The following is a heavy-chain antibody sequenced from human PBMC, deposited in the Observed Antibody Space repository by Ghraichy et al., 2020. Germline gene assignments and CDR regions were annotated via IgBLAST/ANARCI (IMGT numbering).Heavy chain of an antibody. D-gene: IGHD1-1*01. J-gene: IGHJ4*02. CDR3: AREGGNWNDDGPGY. CDR2: IYYIGST. CDR1: GGSVSSGSYY. V-gene: IGHV4-61*01. Sequence: SETLSLTCTVSGGSVSSGSYYWSWLRQPPGKGLEWIEYIYYIGSTNYNPSLKSRVTISVDTSKNQFSLKLSSVTAADTAVYYCAREGGNWNDDGPGYWGQGTLVTVSS.